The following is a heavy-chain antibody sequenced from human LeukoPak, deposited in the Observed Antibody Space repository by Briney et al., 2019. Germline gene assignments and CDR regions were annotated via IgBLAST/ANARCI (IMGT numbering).Heavy chain of an antibody. CDR1: GYTFTDYY. V-gene: IGHV1-69-2*01. CDR3: ATDPTMIPEDY. Sequence: ASVKISSKVSGYTFTDYYMHWVQQAPGNGTKRIGLVDPDDGETIYAENFQGRVTITADTSTDTAYMELSSLRSEDTAVYYCATDPTMIPEDYWGQETLVTVSS. J-gene: IGHJ4*02. CDR2: VDPDDGET. D-gene: IGHD3-22*01.